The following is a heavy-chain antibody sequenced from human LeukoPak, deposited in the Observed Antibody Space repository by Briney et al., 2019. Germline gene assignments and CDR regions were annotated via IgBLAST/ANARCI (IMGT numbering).Heavy chain of an antibody. CDR2: FDPEDGET. V-gene: IGHV1-24*01. D-gene: IGHD1-26*01. CDR1: RYTLTELS. J-gene: IGHJ4*02. Sequence: ASVKVSCKVSRYTLTELSMHWVRQAPGKGLEWMGGFDPEDGETIYAQKFQGRVTMTEDTSTDTAYMELSSLRSEDTAVYYCATYSGSYRYFDYWGQGTLVTVSS. CDR3: ATYSGSYRYFDY.